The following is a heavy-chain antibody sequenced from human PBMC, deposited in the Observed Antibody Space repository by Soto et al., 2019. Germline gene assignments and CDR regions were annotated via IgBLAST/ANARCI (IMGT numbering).Heavy chain of an antibody. CDR3: AKDRTAAARNFDY. V-gene: IGHV3-23*01. D-gene: IGHD6-13*01. J-gene: IGHJ4*02. CDR2: ISTAVGAT. CDR1: GFTFSNHA. Sequence: GGSLRLSCAVSGFTFSNHAMSWVRQAPGKGLEWVSAISTAVGATYYADSVKGRFTISRDDSNNTLFLQMNSLRAEDTAVYYCAKDRTAAARNFDYWGQGTLVTVSS.